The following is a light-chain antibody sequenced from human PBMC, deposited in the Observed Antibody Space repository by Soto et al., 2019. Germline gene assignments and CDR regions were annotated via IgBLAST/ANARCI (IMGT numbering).Light chain of an antibody. CDR2: LEGSGSY. CDR1: SGHSSYI. J-gene: IGLJ3*02. CDR3: ETWDSNTHWV. Sequence: QLVLTQSSSASASLGSSVKLTCTLSSGHSSYIIAWHQQQPGKAPRYLMKLEGSGSYNKGSGVPDLFSGSSSGADRYLTISNRQSEDEADYYCETWDSNTHWVFGGGTKLTVL. V-gene: IGLV4-60*03.